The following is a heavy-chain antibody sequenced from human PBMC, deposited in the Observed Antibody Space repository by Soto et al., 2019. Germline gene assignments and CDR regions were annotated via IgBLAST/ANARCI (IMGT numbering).Heavy chain of an antibody. J-gene: IGHJ3*02. CDR3: AREWGSIAEDAFDI. D-gene: IGHD6-6*01. V-gene: IGHV4-59*01. CDR2: IYYSGST. CDR1: GGSISSYY. Sequence: SETLSLTCTVSGGSISSYYWSWIRQPPGKGLEWIGYIYYSGSTNYNPSLKSRVTISVDTSKNQFSLKLSSVTAADTAVYYCAREWGSIAEDAFDIWGQGTMVTVSS.